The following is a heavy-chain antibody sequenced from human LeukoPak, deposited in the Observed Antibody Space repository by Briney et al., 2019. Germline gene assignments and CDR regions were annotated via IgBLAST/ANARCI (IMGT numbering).Heavy chain of an antibody. CDR2: MNPNSVNT. CDR3: ARGRGLTRVRSADDY. V-gene: IGHV1-8*01. Sequence: GASVKVSCKASGYTFTSYDINWVRQATGQGLEWRGWMNPNSVNTVYAETVQGRVTMTRNTSKNTAYMQLSSLRSEDTAVYYCARGRGLTRVRSADDYWGQGTLVTVSS. CDR1: GYTFTSYD. D-gene: IGHD3-10*01. J-gene: IGHJ4*02.